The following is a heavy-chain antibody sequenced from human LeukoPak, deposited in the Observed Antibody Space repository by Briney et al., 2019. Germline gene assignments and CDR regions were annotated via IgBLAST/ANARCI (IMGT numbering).Heavy chain of an antibody. V-gene: IGHV4-4*02. Sequence: SGTLSLTCAVSGGSISSSNWWSWVRQPPGKGLEWIGEIYHSGSTNYNPSLKSRVTISVDKSKNQFSLKLSSVTAADTAVYYCARVSYYDSSGYYRTTYYFDYWGQGTLVTVSS. CDR2: IYHSGST. J-gene: IGHJ4*02. CDR1: GGSISSSNW. D-gene: IGHD3-22*01. CDR3: ARVSYYDSSGYYRTTYYFDY.